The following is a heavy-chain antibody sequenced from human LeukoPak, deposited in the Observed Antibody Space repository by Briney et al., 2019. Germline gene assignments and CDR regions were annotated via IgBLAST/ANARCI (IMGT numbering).Heavy chain of an antibody. V-gene: IGHV1-69*13. J-gene: IGHJ5*02. Sequence: GASVKVSCKASGGTFSSYAISWVRRAPGQGLEWMGGIIPIFGTANYAQKFQGRVTITADESTSTAYMELSSLRSEDTAVYYCAIHQSKGSSSWYGDNWFDPWGQGTLVTVSS. CDR2: IIPIFGTA. CDR1: GGTFSSYA. CDR3: AIHQSKGSSSWYGDNWFDP. D-gene: IGHD6-13*01.